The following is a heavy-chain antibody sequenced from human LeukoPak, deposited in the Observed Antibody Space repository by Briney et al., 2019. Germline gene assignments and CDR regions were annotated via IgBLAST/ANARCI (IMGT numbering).Heavy chain of an antibody. V-gene: IGHV1-2*06. Sequence: ASVKVSCKASGYTFTGYYTHWVRQAPGQGLEWMGRINPNSGGTNYAQKFQGRVTMTRDTSISTAYMELSRLRSGDTAVYYCARTHSYYYGSGSDYYYYGMDVWGQGTTVTVSS. J-gene: IGHJ6*02. D-gene: IGHD3-10*01. CDR1: GYTFTGYY. CDR2: INPNSGGT. CDR3: ARTHSYYYGSGSDYYYYGMDV.